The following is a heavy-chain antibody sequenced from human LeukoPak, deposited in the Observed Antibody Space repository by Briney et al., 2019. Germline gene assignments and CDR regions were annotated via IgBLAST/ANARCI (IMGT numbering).Heavy chain of an antibody. D-gene: IGHD1-14*01. V-gene: IGHV3-7*01. J-gene: IGHJ4*02. Sequence: GGSLRLSCAASGFTISSYWMSWVRQAPGKGLEWVANIKQDGSERYYVDPVKGRFTISRDNAKNSLYLQMNSLRAEDTAVYYCARGGYNLYWGQGTLVTVSS. CDR2: IKQDGSER. CDR3: ARGGYNLY. CDR1: GFTISSYW.